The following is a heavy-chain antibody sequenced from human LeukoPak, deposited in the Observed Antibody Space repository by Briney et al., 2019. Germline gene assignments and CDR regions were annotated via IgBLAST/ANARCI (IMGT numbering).Heavy chain of an antibody. V-gene: IGHV4-31*03. D-gene: IGHD2-2*01. Sequence: SQTLSLTCTVSGGSISSGGYYWSWIRQHPGKGLEWIGYIYYSGSTYYNPSLKSRVTISVDTSKNQFSLKLSSVTAAGTAVYYCARVRHCSSTSCLYYFDYWGQGTLVTVSS. CDR1: GGSISSGGYY. CDR2: IYYSGST. J-gene: IGHJ4*02. CDR3: ARVRHCSSTSCLYYFDY.